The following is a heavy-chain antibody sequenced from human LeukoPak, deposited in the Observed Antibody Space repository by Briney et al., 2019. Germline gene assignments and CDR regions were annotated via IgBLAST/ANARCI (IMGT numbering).Heavy chain of an antibody. Sequence: GASVKVSCKASGYTFTIYDINWVRQAAGQGLEWMGWMNPDSGNTDFAQKFQGRVTMTRNTSISTAYMELSSPTSEDTAVYYCAVHLPGDYLDPWGQGTLVTVSS. CDR2: MNPDSGNT. D-gene: IGHD4-17*01. CDR1: GYTFTIYD. CDR3: AVHLPGDYLDP. V-gene: IGHV1-8*01. J-gene: IGHJ5*02.